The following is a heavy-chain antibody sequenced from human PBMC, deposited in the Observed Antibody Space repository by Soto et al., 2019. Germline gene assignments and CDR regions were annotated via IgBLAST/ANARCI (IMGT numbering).Heavy chain of an antibody. J-gene: IGHJ6*02. V-gene: IGHV3-30-3*01. CDR1: GFTFSSYA. CDR2: ISYDGSNK. CDR3: ARGFEYSSSSYYYYYGMDV. D-gene: IGHD6-6*01. Sequence: PGGSLRLSCAASGFTFSSYAMHWVRQAPGKGLEWVAVISYDGSNKYYADSVKGRFTISRDNSKNTLYLQMNSLRAEDTAVYYCARGFEYSSSSYYYYYGMDVWGQGTTVTVS.